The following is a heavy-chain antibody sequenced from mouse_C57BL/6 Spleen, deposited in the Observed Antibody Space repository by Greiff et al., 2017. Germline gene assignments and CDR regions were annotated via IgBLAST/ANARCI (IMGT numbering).Heavy chain of an antibody. D-gene: IGHD2-12*01. V-gene: IGHV1-55*01. CDR2: IYPGSGST. CDR1: GYTFTSYW. J-gene: IGHJ4*01. CDR3: AKVESYDDAMDY. Sequence: QVQLQQPGAELVKPGASVKMSCKASGYTFTSYWITWVKQRPGQGLEWIGDIYPGSGSTNYNEKFKSKATLTVDTSSSTAYMQLSSLTSEDSAVYYCAKVESYDDAMDYWGQGTSVTVSS.